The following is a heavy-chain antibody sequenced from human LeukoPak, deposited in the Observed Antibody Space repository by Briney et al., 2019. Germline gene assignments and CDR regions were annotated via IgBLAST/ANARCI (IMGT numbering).Heavy chain of an antibody. Sequence: ASVKVSCKASGYTFTSYYMHWVRQAPGQGLEWMGVINPSGGSTSYAQKFQGRVTMTRDTSTSTVYMELSSLRSEDTAVYYCARGYCSGGSCYWGMPDVWGQGTTVTVSS. J-gene: IGHJ6*02. CDR2: INPSGGST. CDR1: GYTFTSYY. V-gene: IGHV1-46*01. D-gene: IGHD2-15*01. CDR3: ARGYCSGGSCYWGMPDV.